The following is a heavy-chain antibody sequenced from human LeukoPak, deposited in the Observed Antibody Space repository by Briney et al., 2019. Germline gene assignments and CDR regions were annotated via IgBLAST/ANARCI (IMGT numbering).Heavy chain of an antibody. CDR2: ISSSSSII. CDR3: ARGAGLLWFGELLEVDY. J-gene: IGHJ4*02. D-gene: IGHD3-10*01. Sequence: PGGSLRLSCAASGFTFSSYSMNSVRQAPGKGLEWVSYISSSSSIIYYANSVKGRLTISRDNAKNALYLQMNSLRAEDTAVYYCARGAGLLWFGELLEVDYWGQGTLVTVSS. V-gene: IGHV3-48*01. CDR1: GFTFSSYS.